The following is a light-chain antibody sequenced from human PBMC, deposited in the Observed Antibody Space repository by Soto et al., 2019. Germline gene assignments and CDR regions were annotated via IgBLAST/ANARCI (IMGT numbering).Light chain of an antibody. CDR1: QSISSY. Sequence: DIQMTQQPSSLSASVGDRVTITCRASQSISSYLNWYQQKPGKAPKLLIYAASSLQSGVPSRFSGSGSGTDFTLTISSLQPEDFATYYCQQSYSTLITFGQGTRLEIK. CDR3: QQSYSTLIT. CDR2: AAS. V-gene: IGKV1-39*01. J-gene: IGKJ5*01.